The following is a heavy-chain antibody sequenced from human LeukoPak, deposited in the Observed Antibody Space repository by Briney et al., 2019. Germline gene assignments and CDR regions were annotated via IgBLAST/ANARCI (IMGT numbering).Heavy chain of an antibody. Sequence: GGSLRLSCAASGFTFSSYAMSGVRQAPGKGVEWVSAISGSGGSTYYADSVKGGFTISRDNSKNTLYLQINSLRAEDTAVYYCAKGTYYDFWSGYYEWGQGTLVTVSS. CDR2: ISGSGGST. CDR3: AKGTYYDFWSGYYE. V-gene: IGHV3-23*01. CDR1: GFTFSSYA. D-gene: IGHD3-3*01. J-gene: IGHJ4*02.